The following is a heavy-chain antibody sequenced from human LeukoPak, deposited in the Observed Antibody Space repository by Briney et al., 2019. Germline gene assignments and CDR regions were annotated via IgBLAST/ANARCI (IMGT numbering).Heavy chain of an antibody. CDR2: IYYSGST. CDR3: ARGSYSLLGNWFDP. D-gene: IGHD5-12*01. V-gene: IGHV4-59*01. Sequence: SETLSLTCTVSGGSISSYYWSWIRQPPGKGLEWIGYIYYSGSTNYNPSLKSRVTISVDTSKNQFSLKLSSVNAADTAVYYCARGSYSLLGNWFDPWGQGTLVTVSS. CDR1: GGSISSYY. J-gene: IGHJ5*02.